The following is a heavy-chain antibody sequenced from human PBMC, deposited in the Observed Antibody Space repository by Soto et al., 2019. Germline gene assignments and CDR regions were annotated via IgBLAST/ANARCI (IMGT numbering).Heavy chain of an antibody. D-gene: IGHD3-22*01. Sequence: QVQLQESGPGLVKPSGTLSLTCAVSGGSISSSNWWSWVRQPPGKGLEWIGEIYHSGSTNYNPSLMSRVTISVDKSKNQFSLKLSSVTAADTAVYYCARSPDSSGYYPRRYYYGMDVWGQGTTVTVSS. CDR3: ARSPDSSGYYPRRYYYGMDV. J-gene: IGHJ6*02. CDR1: GGSISSSNW. CDR2: IYHSGST. V-gene: IGHV4-4*02.